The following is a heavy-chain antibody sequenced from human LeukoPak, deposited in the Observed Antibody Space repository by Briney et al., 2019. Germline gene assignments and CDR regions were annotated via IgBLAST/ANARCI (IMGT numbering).Heavy chain of an antibody. Sequence: GGSLRLSCAASGFTFSSYAMSWVRQAPGKGLEWVSAISGSGGSTYYADSVKGRFTISRDNAKNSLYLQMNSLRAEDTAVYYCARENNRDYYYYYGMDVWGQGTTVTVSS. CDR2: ISGSGGST. J-gene: IGHJ6*02. CDR1: GFTFSSYA. CDR3: ARENNRDYYYYYGMDV. V-gene: IGHV3-23*01. D-gene: IGHD2/OR15-2a*01.